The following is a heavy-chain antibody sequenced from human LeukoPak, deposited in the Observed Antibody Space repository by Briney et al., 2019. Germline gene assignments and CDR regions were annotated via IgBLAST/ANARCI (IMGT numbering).Heavy chain of an antibody. D-gene: IGHD3-10*01. CDR1: GFTLDDYA. CDR2: ISWNSGSI. V-gene: IGHV3-9*01. J-gene: IGHJ4*02. CDR3: AKDIERFGELRYFDY. Sequence: GGSLRLSCAASGFTLDDYAMHWVRQAPGKGLEWVSGISWNSGSIGYADSVKGRFTISRDNAKNSLYLQMNSLRAEDTALYYCAKDIERFGELRYFDYWGQGTLVTVSS.